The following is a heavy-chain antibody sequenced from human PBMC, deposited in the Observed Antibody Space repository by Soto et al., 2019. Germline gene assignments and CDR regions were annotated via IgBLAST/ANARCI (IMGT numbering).Heavy chain of an antibody. CDR1: GGTFSSYA. V-gene: IGHV1-69*12. J-gene: IGHJ6*02. CDR2: IIRIFGTP. D-gene: IGHD2-15*01. CDR3: TSHGGNEYYYYRMDL. Sequence: QVQLVQSGAEVKKPGSSVKVSCKASGGTFSSYAINWVRQAPGQGLEWMGGIIRIFGTPDYAQRFQGRVTITAAESTSTAYLGLSSPRSADTAVYSCTSHGGNEYYYYRMDLWGQGTAVTVSS.